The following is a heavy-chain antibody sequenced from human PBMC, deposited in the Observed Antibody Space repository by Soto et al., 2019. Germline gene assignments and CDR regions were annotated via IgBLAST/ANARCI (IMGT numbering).Heavy chain of an antibody. D-gene: IGHD6-13*01. CDR2: ISSSSSYI. CDR3: ARALPAAGRPLYFDY. J-gene: IGHJ4*02. V-gene: IGHV3-21*01. CDR1: GFTFSTYS. Sequence: GGSLRLSCAASGFTFSTYSMNWVRQAPGKGLEWVSSISSSSSYIYYADSVKGRFTISRDNAKNSLYLQMNSLRAEDTAVFYCARALPAAGRPLYFDYWGQGTLVTVSS.